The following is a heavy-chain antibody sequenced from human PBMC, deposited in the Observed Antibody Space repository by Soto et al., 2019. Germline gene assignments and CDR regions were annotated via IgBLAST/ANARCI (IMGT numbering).Heavy chain of an antibody. V-gene: IGHV1-69*13. D-gene: IGHD2-2*01. Sequence: PSVKVSCKASGGTFSSYAISWVRQAPGQGLEWMGGIIPIFGTANYAQKFQGRVTITADESTSTAYMELSSLRSEDTAVYYCARYCSSTSCYSGDYYYGMDVWCQGTTVTVSS. CDR2: IIPIFGTA. J-gene: IGHJ6*02. CDR3: ARYCSSTSCYSGDYYYGMDV. CDR1: GGTFSSYA.